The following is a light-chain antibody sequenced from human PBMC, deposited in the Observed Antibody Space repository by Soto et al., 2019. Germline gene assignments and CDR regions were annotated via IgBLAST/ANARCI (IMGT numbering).Light chain of an antibody. CDR2: GAS. CDR1: QYVDRY. CDR3: QQSYRTPRS. V-gene: IGKV1-39*01. Sequence: DIQMTQSPSSLSESVGDRVTITCRASQYVDRYLNWYQHKPGKAPQLLIYGASNLQRGVPSRFSGIGSGTDFPLTISSLQPEDSATYYCQQSYRTPRSFGQGTKVEV. J-gene: IGKJ1*01.